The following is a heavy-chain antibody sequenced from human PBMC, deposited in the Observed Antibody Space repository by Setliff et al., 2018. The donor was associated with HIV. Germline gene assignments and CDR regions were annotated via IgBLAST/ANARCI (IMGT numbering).Heavy chain of an antibody. V-gene: IGHV4-30-4*08. CDR1: GGSISSGDYY. D-gene: IGHD3-22*01. CDR3: ARVVTMIVVVDY. J-gene: IGHJ4*02. CDR2: ICYSGST. Sequence: PSETLSLTCTVSGGSISSGDYYWSWIRQPPGKGLEWIGYICYSGSTYYNPSLKSRVTISVDTSKNQFSLKLSSVTAADTAVYYCARVVTMIVVVDYWGQGTLVTVSS.